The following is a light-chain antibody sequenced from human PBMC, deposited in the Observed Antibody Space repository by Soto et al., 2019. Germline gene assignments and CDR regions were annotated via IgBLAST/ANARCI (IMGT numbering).Light chain of an antibody. CDR2: DAS. CDR3: QQRSDWPPWT. V-gene: IGKV3-11*01. J-gene: IGKJ1*01. Sequence: EIVLTQSPATLSLSPGEIATLSCRASQSVSSYLAWYQQKPGQAPRLLIYDASNRATGIPARFSGSGSGTDFTLIISSLEPEDFAVYYCQQRSDWPPWTFGQGTKVEIK. CDR1: QSVSSY.